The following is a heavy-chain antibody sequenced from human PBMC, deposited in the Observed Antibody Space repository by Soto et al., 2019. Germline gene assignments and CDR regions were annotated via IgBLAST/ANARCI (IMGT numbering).Heavy chain of an antibody. Sequence: QVQLQQWGAGLLKPSETLSLTCAVYGGSFSGYYWSWIRQPPGKGLEWIGEINHSRSTNYNPSLKSLVTISVATSKNQFSLMLSSVTAADTAVYYCARGWGKIFDYWGQGTLVTVSS. CDR3: ARGWGKIFDY. CDR1: GGSFSGYY. J-gene: IGHJ4*02. V-gene: IGHV4-34*01. CDR2: INHSRST. D-gene: IGHD7-27*01.